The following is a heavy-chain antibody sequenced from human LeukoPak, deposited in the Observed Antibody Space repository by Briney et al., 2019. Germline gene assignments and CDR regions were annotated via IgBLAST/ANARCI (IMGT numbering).Heavy chain of an antibody. CDR2: IYYSGST. J-gene: IGHJ4*02. CDR1: GGSISSYY. V-gene: IGHV4-59*01. CDR3: ARSSSSWDFDY. D-gene: IGHD6-13*01. Sequence: PSETLSLTCTVSGGSISSYYWSWIRQPPGKGLEWIGYIYYSGSTNYNPSLKSRVTISVDTSKNQFSPKLSSVTAADTAVYYCARSSSSWDFDYWGQGTLVTVSS.